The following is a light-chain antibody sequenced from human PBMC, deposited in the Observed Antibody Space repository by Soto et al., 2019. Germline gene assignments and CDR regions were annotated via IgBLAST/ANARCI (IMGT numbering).Light chain of an antibody. CDR3: MQSLQSHYT. V-gene: IGKV2-28*01. CDR1: QSLLHSNGYKY. J-gene: IGKJ2*01. CDR2: WGI. Sequence: DIVMTQSPLSLPATPGEPASISCRSSQSLLHSNGYKYLDWYLQKPGQSPPSLIYWGINRASGVPDRFSGSGSGTDFTLKISRVEAEDVGDDYCMQSLQSHYTFLRGTKLEIK.